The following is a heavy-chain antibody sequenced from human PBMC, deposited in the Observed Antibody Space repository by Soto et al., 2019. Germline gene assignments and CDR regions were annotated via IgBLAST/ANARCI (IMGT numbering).Heavy chain of an antibody. CDR1: GFTFSSYS. V-gene: IGHV3-64*01. CDR2: ISSNGGST. J-gene: IGHJ3*02. D-gene: IGHD2-15*01. Sequence: GGSLRLSCAASGFTFSSYSMHWVRQAPGKGLEYVSAISSNGGSTYYANSVKGRFTISRDNSKNTLYLQMGSLSAEDMAVYYCARMSGCSGGSCYYAFDIWGQGTMVTVSS. CDR3: ARMSGCSGGSCYYAFDI.